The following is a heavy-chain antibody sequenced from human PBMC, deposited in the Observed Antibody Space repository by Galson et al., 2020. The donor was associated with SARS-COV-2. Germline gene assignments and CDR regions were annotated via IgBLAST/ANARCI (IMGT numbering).Heavy chain of an antibody. V-gene: IGHV4-30-4*01. CDR2: IYYSGST. CDR1: GGSISSGDYY. D-gene: IGHD3-3*01. Sequence: ETSETLSLTCTVSGGSISSGDYYWSWIRQPPGKGLEWIGYIYYSGSTYYNPSLKSRVTISVDTSKNQFSLKLSSVTAADTAVYYCARARRITIFGVVTNFDDWGQGTLVTVSS. J-gene: IGHJ4*02. CDR3: ARARRITIFGVVTNFDD.